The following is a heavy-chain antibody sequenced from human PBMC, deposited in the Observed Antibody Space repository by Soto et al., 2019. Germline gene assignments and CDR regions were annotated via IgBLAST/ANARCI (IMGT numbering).Heavy chain of an antibody. CDR1: GCTFDDYA. J-gene: IGHJ4*02. CDR3: AKSYSSSGGSFDY. D-gene: IGHD6-13*01. Sequence: GGFLRLSCAASGCTFDDYASRWVRQAPGKGLEWVSGINWNSGSIGYADSVKGRFTISRDNAQNSLYLQMNSLRAEDTALYHCAKSYSSSGGSFDYWGQGTLVTVSS. V-gene: IGHV3-9*01. CDR2: INWNSGSI.